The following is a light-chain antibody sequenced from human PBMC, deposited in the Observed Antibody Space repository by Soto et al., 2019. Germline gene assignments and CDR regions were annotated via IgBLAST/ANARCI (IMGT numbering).Light chain of an antibody. CDR3: LQRTTWPLT. V-gene: IGKV3-11*01. Sequence: EIVLTLSPGTLSLSPGERATLSCRASQSVSSHLAWYQQKPGQAPRLLIYDASNRATGIPARFSGSGSGTDFTLTISSLEPEDFAVYHCLQRTTWPLTCGQGSKVEIK. CDR2: DAS. J-gene: IGKJ1*01. CDR1: QSVSSH.